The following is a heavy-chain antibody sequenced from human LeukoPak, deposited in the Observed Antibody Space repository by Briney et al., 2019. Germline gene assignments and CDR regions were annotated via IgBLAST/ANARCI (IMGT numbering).Heavy chain of an antibody. J-gene: IGHJ4*02. V-gene: IGHV1-46*01. Sequence: ASVKVSCKASGYTFTSYYMHWVRQAPGQGLEWMGIINPSGGSTSYAQKFQGRVTMTRDMTTSTVYMELSSLRSEDTAVYYCARDTNGAAAGPDYWGQGTLVTVSS. CDR1: GYTFTSYY. CDR3: ARDTNGAAAGPDY. CDR2: INPSGGST. D-gene: IGHD6-13*01.